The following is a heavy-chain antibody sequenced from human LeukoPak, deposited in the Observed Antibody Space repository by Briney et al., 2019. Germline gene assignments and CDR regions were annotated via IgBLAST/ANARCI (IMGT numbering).Heavy chain of an antibody. J-gene: IGHJ4*02. Sequence: SETLSLTCAVYGGSLSGYYWSWIRQPPGEGLEWIGEINHSGSTNYHPSLKSRVTISVDTSKNQFSLKLSSVTAADTAVYYCARGRRIAVTWGQGTLVTVSS. V-gene: IGHV4-34*01. D-gene: IGHD6-19*01. CDR1: GGSLSGYY. CDR3: ARGRRIAVT. CDR2: INHSGST.